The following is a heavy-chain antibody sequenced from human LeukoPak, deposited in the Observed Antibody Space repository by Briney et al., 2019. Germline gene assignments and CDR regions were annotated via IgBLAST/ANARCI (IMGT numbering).Heavy chain of an antibody. CDR3: ARATYGEVFDY. Sequence: SETLFLTCTVSGDSISNYYWSWIRQPPGKGLEWIGYIYYSGSTNYNPSLKSRVTISVDTSKNQFSLRMSSVTAADTAVYYCARATYGEVFDYWGQGTLVTVSS. CDR1: GDSISNYY. CDR2: IYYSGST. D-gene: IGHD3-10*01. V-gene: IGHV4-59*01. J-gene: IGHJ4*02.